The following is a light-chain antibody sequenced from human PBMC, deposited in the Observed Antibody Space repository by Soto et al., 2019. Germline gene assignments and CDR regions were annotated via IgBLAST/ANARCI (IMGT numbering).Light chain of an antibody. V-gene: IGLV2-14*02. J-gene: IGLJ1*01. Sequence: QSVLTQPASVSGSPGQSITISCTGTSSDFGNYNLVSWYQQHPGKVPKLILFEVNKRPSGVSGRFSGSKSGNTASLTISGLQAEDEADYYCSSFASTHTYVFGTGTKLTVL. CDR2: EVN. CDR3: SSFASTHTYV. CDR1: SSDFGNYNL.